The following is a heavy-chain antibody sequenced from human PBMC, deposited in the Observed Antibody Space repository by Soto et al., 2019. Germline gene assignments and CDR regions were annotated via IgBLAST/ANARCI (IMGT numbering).Heavy chain of an antibody. CDR2: IWYDGSNK. CDR1: GFTFSSYG. Sequence: GGSLRLSCAASGFTFSSYGMHWVRQAPGKGLEWVAVIWYDGSNKYYADSVKGRFTISRDNSKNTLYLQMNSLRAEDTAVYYCARDSDSSGYSPYYFDYWGQGTLVTVSS. J-gene: IGHJ4*02. D-gene: IGHD3-22*01. CDR3: ARDSDSSGYSPYYFDY. V-gene: IGHV3-33*01.